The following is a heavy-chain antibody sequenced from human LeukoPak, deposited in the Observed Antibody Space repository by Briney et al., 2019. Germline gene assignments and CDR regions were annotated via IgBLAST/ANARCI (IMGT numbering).Heavy chain of an antibody. CDR1: GFTFGSYA. CDR2: ISSGSSFI. CDR3: VRDQGGERWFDP. V-gene: IGHV3-21*01. Sequence: SGGSLRLSCAASGFTFGSYAMNWVRQAPGKGLEWVSSISSGSSFIYYADSVKGRSTIARDNAKNSLYLQMNSLRPEDTAIYYCVRDQGGERWFDPWGQGTLVTVSS. D-gene: IGHD3-16*01. J-gene: IGHJ5*02.